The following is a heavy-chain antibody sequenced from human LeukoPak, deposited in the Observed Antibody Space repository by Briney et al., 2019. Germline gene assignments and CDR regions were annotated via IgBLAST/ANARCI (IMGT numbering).Heavy chain of an antibody. J-gene: IGHJ2*01. CDR2: IYPGDSDT. CDR1: GYSFTTYW. D-gene: IGHD4-17*01. Sequence: GESLKISCKGSGYSFTTYWIGWVRQTPGKGLEWMGIIYPGDSDTRYSPSFQGQVTILVDKSISTAYLQWSSLKASDTAMFYCARQATTGWYFDLWGRGTLVTVSS. CDR3: ARQATTGWYFDL. V-gene: IGHV5-51*01.